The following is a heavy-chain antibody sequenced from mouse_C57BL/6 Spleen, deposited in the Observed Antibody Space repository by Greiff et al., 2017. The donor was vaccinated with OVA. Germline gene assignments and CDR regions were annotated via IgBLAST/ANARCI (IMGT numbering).Heavy chain of an antibody. D-gene: IGHD1-1*01. CDR3: ARFDDNYYGSSPWYFDV. Sequence: EVQLQQSGPELVKPGASVKISCKASGYTFTDYYMNWVKQSHGKSLEWIGDINPNNGGTSYNQKFKCKATLTVDKSSSTADMELRSLTSEDSAVYYCARFDDNYYGSSPWYFDVWGTGTTVTVSS. CDR1: GYTFTDYY. V-gene: IGHV1-26*01. CDR2: INPNNGGT. J-gene: IGHJ1*03.